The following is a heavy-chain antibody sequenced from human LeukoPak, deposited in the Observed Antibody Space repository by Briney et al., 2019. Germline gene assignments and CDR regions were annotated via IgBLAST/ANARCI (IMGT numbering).Heavy chain of an antibody. CDR2: IYYSGST. CDR3: ARQATVVTPRGVDY. J-gene: IGHJ4*02. D-gene: IGHD4-17*01. V-gene: IGHV4-39*01. Sequence: DPSETLSLTCTVSGGSISSSSYYWGWIRQPPGKGLEWIGSIYYSGSTYYNPSLKGRVTISVDTSKNQFSLKLSSVTAADTAVYYCARQATVVTPRGVDYWGQGTLVTVSS. CDR1: GGSISSSSYY.